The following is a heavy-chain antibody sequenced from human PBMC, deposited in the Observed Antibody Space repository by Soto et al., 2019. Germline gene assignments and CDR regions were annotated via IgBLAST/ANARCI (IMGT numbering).Heavy chain of an antibody. CDR2: IYYSGST. J-gene: IGHJ4*02. D-gene: IGHD3-22*01. CDR1: GGSISSGDYY. Sequence: SETLSLTCTVSGGSISSGDYYWSWIRQPPGKGLEWIGYIYYSGSTYYNPSLKSRVTISVDTSKNQFSLKLSSVTAADTAVYYCARQVVITTSIDYWGQGTLVTVSS. V-gene: IGHV4-30-4*01. CDR3: ARQVVITTSIDY.